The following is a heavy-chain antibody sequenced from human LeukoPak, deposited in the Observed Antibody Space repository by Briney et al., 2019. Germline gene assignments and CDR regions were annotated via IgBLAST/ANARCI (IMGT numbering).Heavy chain of an antibody. CDR2: ISSRQNDI. CDR1: GFSFSSFN. D-gene: IGHD6-19*01. J-gene: IGHJ4*02. Sequence: GGSLRLSCAASGFSFSSFNMNWVRQTPGKGLEWVSSISSRQNDIQYADSLEGRFTVSRDNAKNSLYLQMNSLRAEDTAVYFCAREVGSGWNYFGLWGQGTLVTVSS. CDR3: AREVGSGWNYFGL. V-gene: IGHV3-21*01.